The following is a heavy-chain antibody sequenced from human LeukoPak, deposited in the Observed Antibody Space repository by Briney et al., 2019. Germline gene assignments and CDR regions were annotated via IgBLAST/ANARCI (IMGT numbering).Heavy chain of an antibody. V-gene: IGHV3-7*04. CDR1: GFTFSSYW. Sequence: GGSLRLSCAASGFTFSSYWMNWVRQAPGKGLEWVGNIHQDGSEKNYVDSVKGRFTISRDNAKNSLYLQMNSLRAEDTAVYYCARYPSGYDRGFDYWGQGTLVTVSS. CDR3: ARYPSGYDRGFDY. CDR2: IHQDGSEK. D-gene: IGHD5-12*01. J-gene: IGHJ4*02.